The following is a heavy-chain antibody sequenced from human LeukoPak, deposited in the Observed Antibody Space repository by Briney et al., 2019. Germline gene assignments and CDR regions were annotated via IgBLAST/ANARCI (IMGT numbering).Heavy chain of an antibody. CDR1: GGSISPYY. D-gene: IGHD1-14*01. CDR2: IYYTGNA. Sequence: SETLSLTCTVSGGSISPYYWSWIRQPPGKGLEWIGYIYYTGNANYNPSLKSRVTISVDTSKTQFSLKLSSVTAADTAVYFCARLTNGAFDVWGQGTMVTVSS. J-gene: IGHJ3*01. CDR3: ARLTNGAFDV. V-gene: IGHV4-59*08.